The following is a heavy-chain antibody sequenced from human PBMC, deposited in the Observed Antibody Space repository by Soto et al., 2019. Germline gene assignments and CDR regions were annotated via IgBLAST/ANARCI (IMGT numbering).Heavy chain of an antibody. J-gene: IGHJ5*02. D-gene: IGHD3-10*01. CDR3: AQGGGSLWS. CDR1: GGSLSGYY. V-gene: IGHV4-34*01. CDR2: IYHSGST. Sequence: QVQLQQWGAGLLKPSETLSLTCAVYGGSLSGYYWSWIRQPPGKGLEWIGEIYHSGSTNYNPSLKSRATISVDTSKIQFSLKLSSVTAADTAVYYCAQGGGSLWSWGQGTLVTVSS.